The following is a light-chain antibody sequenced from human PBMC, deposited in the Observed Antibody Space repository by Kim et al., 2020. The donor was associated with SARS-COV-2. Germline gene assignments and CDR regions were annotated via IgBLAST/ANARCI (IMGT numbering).Light chain of an antibody. V-gene: IGKV3-15*01. CDR2: GAS. CDR1: QSVSSY. J-gene: IGKJ5*01. Sequence: VSPGERATLSGRTSQSVSSYLAWYQQKPGQAPRLLIYGASTRATGIPARFSGSGSGSEFTLTISSLQSEDFAVYYCQKYDNWPITFGQGTRLEIK. CDR3: QKYDNWPIT.